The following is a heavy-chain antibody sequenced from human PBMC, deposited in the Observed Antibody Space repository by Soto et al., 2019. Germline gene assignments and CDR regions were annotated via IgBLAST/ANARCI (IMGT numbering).Heavy chain of an antibody. V-gene: IGHV4-59*11. CDR1: GVSITSHY. CDR2: IHYSGST. D-gene: IGHD1-26*01. J-gene: IGHJ4*02. Sequence: QVQLQESGPGLVKPSETLSLTCTVSGVSITSHYWTWIRQPPGKGLEWIGNIHYSGSTNYIPSLKGRVIISVDTSENQSSLKLSSVTTADTAVYYCTVVGAGHPFDYWGQGTLVTVSS. CDR3: TVVGAGHPFDY.